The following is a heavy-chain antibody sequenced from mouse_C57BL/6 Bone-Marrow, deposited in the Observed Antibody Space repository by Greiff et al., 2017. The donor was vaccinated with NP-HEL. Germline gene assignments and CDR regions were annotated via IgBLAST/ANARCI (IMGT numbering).Heavy chain of an antibody. J-gene: IGHJ2*01. CDR2: IYPGSGNT. CDR1: GYTFTSYG. V-gene: IGHV1-81*01. CDR3: ARGGSTRTREDYFDY. Sequence: VQLQQSGAELARPGASVKLSCKASGYTFTSYGISWVKQRTGQGLEWIGEIYPGSGNTSYNEKFKGKATLTADKSSSTAYMELRSLTSEDSAVYFCARGGSTRTREDYFDYWGQGTTLTVSS. D-gene: IGHD1-1*01.